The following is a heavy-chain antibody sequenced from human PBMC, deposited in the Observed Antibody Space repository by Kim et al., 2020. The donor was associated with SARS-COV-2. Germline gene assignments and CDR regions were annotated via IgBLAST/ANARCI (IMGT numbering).Heavy chain of an antibody. D-gene: IGHD4-17*01. CDR3: TKTQTGVRDYLNAFGI. Sequence: GGSLRLSCAASGFTFSDAYMTWVRQAPGKGLEWVGRIKRKSDGGTTDYVAPVKGRFTISRDDSKNTLYLQMNGLKTDDTAVYYCTKTQTGVRDYLNAFGIWGQGTMVTVSS. CDR2: IKRKSDGGTT. J-gene: IGHJ3*02. V-gene: IGHV3-15*01. CDR1: GFTFSDAY.